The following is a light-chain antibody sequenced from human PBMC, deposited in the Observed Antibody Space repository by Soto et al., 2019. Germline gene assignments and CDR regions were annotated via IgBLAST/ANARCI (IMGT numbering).Light chain of an antibody. CDR3: QTWGTGIHWV. V-gene: IGLV4-69*01. CDR1: SGHSSYA. CDR2: LNSDGSH. Sequence: QPVLTQSPSASASLGASVKLTCTLSSGHSSYAIAWHQQQPEKGPRYLMKLNSDGSHSKGDGIPDRFSGSSSGAERYLTISSLQSEDEADYYCQTWGTGIHWVFGGGTKL. J-gene: IGLJ3*02.